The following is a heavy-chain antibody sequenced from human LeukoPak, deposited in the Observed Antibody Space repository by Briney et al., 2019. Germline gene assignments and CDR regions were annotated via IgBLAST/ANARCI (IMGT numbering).Heavy chain of an antibody. D-gene: IGHD3-9*01. Sequence: GGSLRLSCAASGFTFSNYWMSWVRQAPGEGLEWVANIKEDGSEKYYVDSVKGRFTISRDNARNSLYLQMNSLRAEDTAVYYCAKDRKHYDILTGYLDYWGQGTLVTVSS. V-gene: IGHV3-7*01. J-gene: IGHJ4*02. CDR1: GFTFSNYW. CDR2: IKEDGSEK. CDR3: AKDRKHYDILTGYLDY.